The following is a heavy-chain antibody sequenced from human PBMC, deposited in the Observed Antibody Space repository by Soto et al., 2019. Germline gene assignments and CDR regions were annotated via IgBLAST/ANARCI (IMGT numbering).Heavy chain of an antibody. CDR3: AKGRTYCSGWYYGMDV. D-gene: IGHD6-19*01. J-gene: IGHJ6*02. V-gene: IGHV3-23*01. CDR2: ITGGGGAS. CDR1: RSTFSRYA. Sequence: EVQLLESGGDLVQPGGSLRLSCVVSRSTFSRYAMSWVRQAPGKGLEWVSGITGGGGASYYADSVKGRFTISRDNSKNTRFLQMNSLRVEDTAVYYCAKGRTYCSGWYYGMDVWGQGTTVTVSS.